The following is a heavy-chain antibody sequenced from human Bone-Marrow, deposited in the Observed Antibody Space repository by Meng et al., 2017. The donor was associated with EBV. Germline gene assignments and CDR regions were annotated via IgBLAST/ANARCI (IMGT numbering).Heavy chain of an antibody. J-gene: IGHJ4*02. CDR3: ARDKGDLGLLTGYFYYFDY. V-gene: IGHV4-39*07. Sequence: QVHLQESGPGLVKPSGSLSPTCPVSGGSLSSSRYYWGWIRQPPGKGLEWIGSIYYSGSTYYNPSLKSRVTISVDTSKNQFSLKLSSVTAADTAVYYCARDKGDLGLLTGYFYYFDYWGQGTLVTVSS. D-gene: IGHD3-9*01. CDR1: GGSLSSSRYY. CDR2: IYYSGST.